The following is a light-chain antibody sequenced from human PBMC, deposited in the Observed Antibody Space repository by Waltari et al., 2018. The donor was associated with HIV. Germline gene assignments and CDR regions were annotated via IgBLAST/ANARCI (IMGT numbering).Light chain of an antibody. Sequence: QSVLTQPPSVSGAPGQRVTISCTGSSSNIGAGYDVHWYQPLPGTAPKLLIYGNSNRPSGCPDRFSGSKSGTSASLAITGLQAEDESDYYCQSYDSSRSVVVFGGGTKLTVL. CDR3: QSYDSSRSVVV. J-gene: IGLJ2*01. V-gene: IGLV1-40*01. CDR2: GNS. CDR1: SSNIGAGYD.